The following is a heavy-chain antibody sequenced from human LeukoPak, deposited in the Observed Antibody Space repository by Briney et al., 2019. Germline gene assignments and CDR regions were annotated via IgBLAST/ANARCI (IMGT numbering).Heavy chain of an antibody. V-gene: IGHV3-21*04. J-gene: IGHJ6*02. D-gene: IGHD3-22*01. CDR3: AKLRGYYDSSGTPPMDV. CDR2: ISTSSSYI. Sequence: GGSLRLSCVASGFTFSTYSMNWVRQGPGKGLEWVSSISTSSSYIYYADSVKGRFTISRDNSKNTLYLQMNSLRAEDTAVYYCAKLRGYYDSSGTPPMDVWGQGTTVTVSS. CDR1: GFTFSTYS.